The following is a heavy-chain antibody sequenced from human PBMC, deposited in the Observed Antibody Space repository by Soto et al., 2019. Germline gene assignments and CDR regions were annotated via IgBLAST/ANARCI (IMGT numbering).Heavy chain of an antibody. CDR2: INPSGGST. J-gene: IGHJ6*02. D-gene: IGHD2-15*01. CDR1: GYTFTSYY. V-gene: IGHV1-46*01. CDR3: ARDLIVVVAAGDYYYGMDV. Sequence: ASVKVSCKASGYTFTSYYMHWVRQAPGQGLEWMGIINPSGGSTSYAQKFQGRVTMTRDTSTSTVYMELSSLRSEDTAVYYCARDLIVVVAAGDYYYGMDVWGQGTTATVSS.